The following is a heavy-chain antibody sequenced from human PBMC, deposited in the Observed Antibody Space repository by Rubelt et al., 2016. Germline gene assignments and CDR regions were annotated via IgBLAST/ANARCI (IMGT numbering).Heavy chain of an antibody. J-gene: IGHJ6*02. V-gene: IGHV3-30*01. D-gene: IGHD3-10*01. CDR3: ARSRGYYGMDV. Sequence: TISRDNSKNTLYLQMNSLRAEDTAVYYCARSRGYYGMDVWGQGTTVTVSS.